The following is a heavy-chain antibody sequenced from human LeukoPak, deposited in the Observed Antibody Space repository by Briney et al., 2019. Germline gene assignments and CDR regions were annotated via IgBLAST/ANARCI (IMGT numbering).Heavy chain of an antibody. J-gene: IGHJ6*03. CDR3: AKGSYNCNGNSCPQYYYYMDV. CDR1: GFTFSSYW. CDR2: IKQDGSEK. V-gene: IGHV3-7*01. Sequence: PGGSLRLSCAASGFTFSSYWMSWVRQAPGKGLEWVANIKQDGSEKYYVDSVKGRFTISRDNAKNSLYLQMNSLRAEDTAVYYCAKGSYNCNGNSCPQYYYYMDVWGKGTTVTVSS. D-gene: IGHD2/OR15-2a*01.